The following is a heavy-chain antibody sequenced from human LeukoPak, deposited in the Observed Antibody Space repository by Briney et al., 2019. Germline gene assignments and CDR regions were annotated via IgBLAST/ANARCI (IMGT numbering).Heavy chain of an antibody. CDR3: ARSPYSSSLFNWFDP. Sequence: ASVKVSCKASGYTFTSYGISWVRQAPGQGLEWMGWISAYNGNTNYAQKLQGRVTMTTDTSTSTAYMELRSLRSDDTAVYYCARSPYSSSLFNWFDPWGQGTLVTVSS. V-gene: IGHV1-18*01. J-gene: IGHJ5*02. D-gene: IGHD6-13*01. CDR1: GYTFTSYG. CDR2: ISAYNGNT.